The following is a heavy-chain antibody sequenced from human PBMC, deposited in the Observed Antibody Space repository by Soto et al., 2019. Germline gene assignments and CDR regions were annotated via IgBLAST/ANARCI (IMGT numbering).Heavy chain of an antibody. J-gene: IGHJ4*02. Sequence: GGSLRLSCAASGFTFSSYGMHWVRQAPGKGLEWVAVISYDGSNKYYADSVKGRFTISRDNSKNTLYLQMNSLRAEDTAVYYCAKDMFAREQQGEIDYWGQGTLVTVSS. CDR1: GFTFSSYG. D-gene: IGHD6-13*01. V-gene: IGHV3-30*18. CDR3: AKDMFAREQQGEIDY. CDR2: ISYDGSNK.